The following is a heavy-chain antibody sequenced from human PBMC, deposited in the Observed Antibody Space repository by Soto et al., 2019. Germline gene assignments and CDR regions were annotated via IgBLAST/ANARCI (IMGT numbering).Heavy chain of an antibody. J-gene: IGHJ6*02. D-gene: IGHD3-22*01. CDR3: ARDRGYYDSSGYYPFAGDYYYYYGMDV. CDR2: IYSCGST. V-gene: IGHV3-53*02. Sequence: EVQLVETGGGLIQSGGSLRLSCAASGFTVSSNYMSWVRQAPGKGLEWVSVIYSCGSTYYADSVKGRFTISRDNSKNTLYLQMNILRAEDTAVYYCARDRGYYDSSGYYPFAGDYYYYYGMDVWGQGTTVTVSS. CDR1: GFTVSSNY.